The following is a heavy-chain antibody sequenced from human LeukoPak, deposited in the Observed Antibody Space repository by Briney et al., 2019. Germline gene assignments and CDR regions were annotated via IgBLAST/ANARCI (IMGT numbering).Heavy chain of an antibody. CDR2: ISSSSTYT. CDR3: VPRDCCSLNY. D-gene: IGHD2-15*01. Sequence: GGSLRLSCVASGFTFSDYYMSWIRQAPGKGLEWVSYISSSSTYTNYADSVKGRFTISRDNAKNSLYLQMNILRAEDTAVYYCVPRDCCSLNYWGQGTLVTVSS. CDR1: GFTFSDYY. J-gene: IGHJ4*02. V-gene: IGHV3-11*06.